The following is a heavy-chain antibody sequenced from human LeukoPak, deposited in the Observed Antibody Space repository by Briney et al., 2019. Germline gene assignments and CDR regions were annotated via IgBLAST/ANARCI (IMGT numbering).Heavy chain of an antibody. Sequence: SETLSLTCTVSGGSISGGGYYWSWIRQHPGKGLEWIGYIYYSGSTYYNPSLKSRVTISVDTSKNQFSLKLSSVTAADTAVYYCARVAVVTPLIDAFDIWGQGTMVTVSS. V-gene: IGHV4-31*03. CDR3: ARVAVVTPLIDAFDI. J-gene: IGHJ3*02. CDR1: GGSISGGGYY. D-gene: IGHD4-23*01. CDR2: IYYSGST.